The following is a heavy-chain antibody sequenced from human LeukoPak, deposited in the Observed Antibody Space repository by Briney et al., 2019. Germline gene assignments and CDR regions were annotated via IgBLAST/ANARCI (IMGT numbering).Heavy chain of an antibody. CDR1: GFSFSTYG. V-gene: IGHV3-33*01. CDR2: IWNAGTNT. J-gene: IGHJ4*02. CDR3: VGDTPPGGDYYLDY. Sequence: GGSLRLSCAASGFSFSTYGMHWVRQAPGKGLECVALIWNAGTNTYYADSVKVRFTISRDNSKNTLYLQMNRLRAEDTAVYECVGDTPPGGDYYLDYWGQGTLVIVSS. D-gene: IGHD3-16*01.